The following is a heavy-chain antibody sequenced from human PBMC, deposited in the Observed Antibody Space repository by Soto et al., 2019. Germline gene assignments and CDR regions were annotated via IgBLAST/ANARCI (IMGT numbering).Heavy chain of an antibody. Sequence: SETLSLTCTVSGNSIATGAYYCSWIRQHPGKGLEWIDYISYSGTTYYNPSLKSRFTISVDTSKNQFSLILTAVTAADTAVYYCARVGSSTTPLGAFDIWGPATKVTVSS. CDR3: ARVGSSTTPLGAFDI. CDR2: ISYSGTT. J-gene: IGHJ3*02. D-gene: IGHD2-2*01. CDR1: GNSIATGAYY. V-gene: IGHV4-31*03.